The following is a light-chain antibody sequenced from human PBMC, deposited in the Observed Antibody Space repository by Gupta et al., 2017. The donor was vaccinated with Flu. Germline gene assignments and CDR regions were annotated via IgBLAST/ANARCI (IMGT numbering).Light chain of an antibody. V-gene: IGLV1-40*01. CDR3: QSYDSSRSGYV. Sequence: QSVLAQPPAVSGAPGQRVTIPCTGSSSNIGAGSDAHWYQHLPGTPPKLLIYRNANRPSGVPGRFSGSTSGKSASLTITGLQAEDEADYYCQSYDSSRSGYVFGTGTKVTVL. CDR2: RNA. J-gene: IGLJ1*01. CDR1: SSNIGAGSD.